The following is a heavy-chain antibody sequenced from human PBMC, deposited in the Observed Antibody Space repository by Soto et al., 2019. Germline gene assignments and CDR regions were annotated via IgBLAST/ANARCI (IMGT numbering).Heavy chain of an antibody. D-gene: IGHD6-6*01. CDR3: AREGLAARPHWGYYYYGMDV. Sequence: ASVKVSCKTSGYTFTRNGISWVRQAPGQGLEWMGWISPKSGSIKYAQKFQGRVIMTTDTSTSTAYMELNSLRAEDTAVYYCAREGLAARPHWGYYYYGMDVWGQGTTVTVSS. J-gene: IGHJ6*02. CDR1: GYTFTRNG. V-gene: IGHV1-18*01. CDR2: ISPKSGSI.